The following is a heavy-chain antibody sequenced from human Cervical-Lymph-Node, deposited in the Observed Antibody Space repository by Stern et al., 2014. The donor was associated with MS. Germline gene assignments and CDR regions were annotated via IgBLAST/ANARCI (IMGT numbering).Heavy chain of an antibody. CDR1: GGTFTRHA. J-gene: IGHJ6*02. Sequence: VQLVESGAEVKKPGSSVKVSCKDSGGTFTRHAFGWVRQAPGQGLEWLGGIIPLFGTTDYTQQFQARATITADQSTSTAYLELSSLRSDDTAVYFCARGGRDSFYYYYGMDAWGQGTTVTVSS. CDR2: IIPLFGTT. D-gene: IGHD2-15*01. V-gene: IGHV1-69*01. CDR3: ARGGRDSFYYYYGMDA.